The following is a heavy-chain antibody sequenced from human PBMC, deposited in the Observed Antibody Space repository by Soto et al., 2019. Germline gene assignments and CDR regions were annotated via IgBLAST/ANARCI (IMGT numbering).Heavy chain of an antibody. CDR3: ATTSRIRSTRKFDS. D-gene: IGHD2-2*01. Sequence: SETLSLTCAVYGGSFSGYYWSWIRQPPWNGLEWIGEINHSGSTNYNPSLISRVTISVDTSKNQFSLKLSSVTAADTAVYYCATTSRIRSTRKFDSWGQGTLVNVSS. V-gene: IGHV4-34*01. CDR1: GGSFSGYY. J-gene: IGHJ4*02. CDR2: INHSGST.